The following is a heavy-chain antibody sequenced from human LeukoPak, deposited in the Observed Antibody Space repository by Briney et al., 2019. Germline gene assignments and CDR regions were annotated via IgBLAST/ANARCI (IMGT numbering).Heavy chain of an antibody. D-gene: IGHD3-16*02. J-gene: IGHJ3*02. CDR2: ISYDGSNK. CDR3: AKPLITFGGVIVKDAFDI. Sequence: PGGSLRLSCAASGFTFSSYGMHGVRQAPGKGLEGVAVISYDGSNKYYADSVKGRFTISRDNSKNTLYLQMNSLRAEDTAVYYCAKPLITFGGVIVKDAFDIWGQGTMVTVSS. CDR1: GFTFSSYG. V-gene: IGHV3-30*18.